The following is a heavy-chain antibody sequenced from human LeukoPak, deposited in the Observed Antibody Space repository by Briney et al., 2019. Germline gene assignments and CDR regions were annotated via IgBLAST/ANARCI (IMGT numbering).Heavy chain of an antibody. D-gene: IGHD4/OR15-4a*01. CDR3: ARDLEYGAGFDP. V-gene: IGHV3-48*03. CDR1: GFTFSSYE. J-gene: IGHJ5*02. CDR2: ISSSGSTI. Sequence: PGGSLRLSCAASGFTFSSYEMNWVRQAPGKGLEWVSYISSSGSTIYYADSVKGRFTISRDNAKNSLYLQMNSLRAEDTAVYYCARDLEYGAGFDPWGQGTLVTVSS.